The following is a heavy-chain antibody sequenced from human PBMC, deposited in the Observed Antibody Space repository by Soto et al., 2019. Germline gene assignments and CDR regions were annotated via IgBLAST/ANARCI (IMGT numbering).Heavy chain of an antibody. CDR3: ARGVVVDFDP. Sequence: SETLSLTCTVSGGSISSGDYYWSWIRQPPGKGLEWIGYIYYSGHTKYNPSLESRVTMSLHTFKNQFSLQLNSVTAADTAVYYCARGVVVDFDPWGQGTLVTVSS. J-gene: IGHJ5*02. V-gene: IGHV4-61*08. CDR1: GGSISSGDYY. CDR2: IYYSGHT. D-gene: IGHD2-21*01.